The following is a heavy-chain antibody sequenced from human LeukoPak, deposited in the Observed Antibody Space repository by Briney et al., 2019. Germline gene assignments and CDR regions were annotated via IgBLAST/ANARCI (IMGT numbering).Heavy chain of an antibody. CDR3: ARGILRGSYYYYYMDV. Sequence: GASVKVSCKASGGTFSSYAISWVRQAPGQGLEWMGGIIPIFGTANYAQKFQGRVTITTDESTSTAYMELSSLRSEDTAVYYCARGILRGSYYYYYMDVWGKGTTVTVSS. D-gene: IGHD3-10*01. CDR1: GGTFSSYA. J-gene: IGHJ6*03. V-gene: IGHV1-69*05. CDR2: IIPIFGTA.